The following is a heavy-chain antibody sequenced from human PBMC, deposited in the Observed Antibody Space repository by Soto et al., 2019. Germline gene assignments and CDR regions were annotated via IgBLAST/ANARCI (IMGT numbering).Heavy chain of an antibody. D-gene: IGHD3-16*01. CDR1: GFTYSRHW. V-gene: IGHV3-7*04. J-gene: IGHJ4*02. Sequence: EVQLVESGGGLVQPGGSLTLSCAASGFTYSRHWMSWVRQAPWKGLEWVANVNQDGSAKYYVDSVKGRFTISRDNAKSSLLLQMKSLRAEDTAVYYCVRAVGGSDAYWGQGTLVTVSS. CDR3: VRAVGGSDAY. CDR2: VNQDGSAK.